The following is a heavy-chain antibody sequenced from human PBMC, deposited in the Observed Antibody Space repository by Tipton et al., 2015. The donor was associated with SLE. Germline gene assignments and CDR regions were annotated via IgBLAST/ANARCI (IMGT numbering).Heavy chain of an antibody. D-gene: IGHD2-15*01. J-gene: IGHJ3*02. CDR1: GGSISSYY. V-gene: IGHV4-59*01. CDR3: ARDPGYCSGGSCSDAFDI. CDR2: IYTSGST. Sequence: TLSLTCTVSGGSISSYYWSWIRQPPGKGLEWIGHIYTSGSTNYNPSLKSRVTISVDTSKNQFSLKLSSVTAADTAVYYCARDPGYCSGGSCSDAFDIWGQGTMVTVSS.